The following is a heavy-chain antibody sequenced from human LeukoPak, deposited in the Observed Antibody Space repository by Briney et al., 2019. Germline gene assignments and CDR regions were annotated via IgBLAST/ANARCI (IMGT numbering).Heavy chain of an antibody. Sequence: PGGSLRLSCAASGFTFSSYAMSWVRQAPGKGLEGVSAISGSGGSTYYADSVKGRFTISRDNSKDTLYLQMNSLRAEDTAVYYCAKKSPFVYTNYRHYFDYWGQGTLVTVSS. V-gene: IGHV3-23*01. D-gene: IGHD4-4*01. J-gene: IGHJ4*02. CDR1: GFTFSSYA. CDR3: AKKSPFVYTNYRHYFDY. CDR2: ISGSGGST.